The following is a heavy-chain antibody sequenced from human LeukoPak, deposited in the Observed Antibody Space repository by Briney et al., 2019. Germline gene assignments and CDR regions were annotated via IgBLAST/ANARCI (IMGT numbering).Heavy chain of an antibody. Sequence: PSETLSLTCTVSGASISHYYWSWIRQTPAKGLEWMGHIHTSGGSTYYPPLKSRLTMSIDTSRNQLSLKLTSVTAADTAVYFCARLGSYHDFWGQGALVTVSS. CDR1: GASISHYY. D-gene: IGHD1-26*01. CDR3: ARLGSYHDF. J-gene: IGHJ4*02. CDR2: IHTSGGS. V-gene: IGHV4-4*09.